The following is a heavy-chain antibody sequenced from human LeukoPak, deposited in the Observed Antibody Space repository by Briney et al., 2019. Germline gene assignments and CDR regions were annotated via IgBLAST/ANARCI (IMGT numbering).Heavy chain of an antibody. J-gene: IGHJ5*02. V-gene: IGHV4-34*01. Sequence: SETLSLTCAVYGGSFSDYYWSWIRQSPEKGLEWIGEINHSGSANYNPSLKSRVTMSVDTSKNQVSLKMSSVTAADTAVYYCARPGLPAAGHWFDPWGQGTLVTVPS. CDR2: INHSGSA. CDR1: GGSFSDYY. D-gene: IGHD6-13*01. CDR3: ARPGLPAAGHWFDP.